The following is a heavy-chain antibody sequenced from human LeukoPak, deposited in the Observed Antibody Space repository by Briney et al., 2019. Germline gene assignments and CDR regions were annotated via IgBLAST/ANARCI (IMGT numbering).Heavy chain of an antibody. CDR1: GFSFSSYA. CDR3: ARDVRGSGSYPTYYYTGMDV. D-gene: IGHD3-10*01. J-gene: IGHJ6*02. Sequence: PGGSLRLSCAASGFSFSSYAMNWVRQAPGKGLEWVSSISDSDSYIYYADSVKGRFTISRDNAKNSLYLQMNSLRAEDTAVYYCARDVRGSGSYPTYYYTGMDVWGQGATVTVSS. V-gene: IGHV3-21*01. CDR2: ISDSDSYI.